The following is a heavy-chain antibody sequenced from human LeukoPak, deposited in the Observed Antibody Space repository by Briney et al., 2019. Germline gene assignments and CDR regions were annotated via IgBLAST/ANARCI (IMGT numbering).Heavy chain of an antibody. CDR1: GGSVSSGSYY. J-gene: IGHJ6*02. CDR3: ARDQRGSSFMDV. D-gene: IGHD6-13*01. Sequence: PSETLSLTCTVSGGSVSSGSYYWGWIRQPPGKGLEWIGYIYYSGSTNYNPSLKSRVTISVDTSKNQFSLKLSSVTAADTAVYYCARDQRGSSFMDVWGQGTTVAVSS. CDR2: IYYSGST. V-gene: IGHV4-61*01.